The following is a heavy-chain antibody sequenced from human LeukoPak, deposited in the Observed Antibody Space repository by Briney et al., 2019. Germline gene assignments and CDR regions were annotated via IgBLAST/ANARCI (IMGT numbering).Heavy chain of an antibody. V-gene: IGHV1-69*13. J-gene: IGHJ4*02. D-gene: IGHD4-17*01. CDR1: GGTFSSYA. CDR3: AREAGGDYDFDY. CDR2: IIPIFGTA. Sequence: SVKVSCKASGGTFSSYAISWVRQAPGQGLEWMGGIIPIFGTANYAQKFQGRVTITADESTSTAYMELSSLRSDDRAVYYCAREAGGDYDFDYWGQGTLVTVSS.